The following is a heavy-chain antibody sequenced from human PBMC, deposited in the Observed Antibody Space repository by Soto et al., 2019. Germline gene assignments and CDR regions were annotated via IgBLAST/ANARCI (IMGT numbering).Heavy chain of an antibody. CDR3: ARGPPYYDILTGLNWFDP. V-gene: IGHV3-48*02. D-gene: IGHD3-9*01. Sequence: GSLRLSCAASGFTFSSYSMNWVRQAPGKGLEWVSYISSSSSTIYYADSVKGRFTISRDNAKNSLYLQINSLRDEDTAVYYCARGPPYYDILTGLNWFDPWGQGTLVTVSS. CDR2: ISSSSSTI. CDR1: GFTFSSYS. J-gene: IGHJ5*02.